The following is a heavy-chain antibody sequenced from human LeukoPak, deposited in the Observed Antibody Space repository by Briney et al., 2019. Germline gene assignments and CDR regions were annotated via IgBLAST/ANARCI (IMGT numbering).Heavy chain of an antibody. CDR1: GFTFSSYG. D-gene: IGHD3-9*01. J-gene: IGHJ4*02. CDR3: AKGPAGNYDILTGNFDY. CDR2: ISGSGGST. V-gene: IGHV3-23*01. Sequence: GGSLRLSCAASGFTFSSYGMSWVRQAPGKGLEWVSAISGSGGSTYYADSVKGRFTISRDNSKNTLYLQMNSLRAEDTAVYYCAKGPAGNYDILTGNFDYWGQGTLVTVSS.